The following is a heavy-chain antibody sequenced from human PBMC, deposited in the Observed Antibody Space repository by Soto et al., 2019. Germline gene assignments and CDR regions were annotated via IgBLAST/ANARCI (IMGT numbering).Heavy chain of an antibody. D-gene: IGHD6-19*01. Sequence: VQLVESGGDLVQPGGSLGISCAASGFPFSRFYMHWVRQAPGKGLVWVARINRDGSSKNYADSVKGRFTISRDNAKNALYLQMNSLGGDDTAVYYCARDGWAVAENWGQGTLVTVSS. CDR1: GFPFSRFY. V-gene: IGHV3-74*01. CDR3: ARDGWAVAEN. J-gene: IGHJ4*02. CDR2: INRDGSSK.